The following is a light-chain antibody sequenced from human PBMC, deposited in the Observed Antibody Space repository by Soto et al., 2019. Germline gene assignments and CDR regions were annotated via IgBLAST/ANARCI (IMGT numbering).Light chain of an antibody. CDR3: QQYDNLPGYT. Sequence: DIQMTQSPSTLSTSVGDRVTITCRASQSISSWLAWYQQKPGKAPKLLIYDASNLEKGVPSRFRGGGSGTDFTFTISSLQPEDIATYYCQQYDNLPGYTFGQGTKLEIK. CDR2: DAS. V-gene: IGKV1-33*01. CDR1: QSISSW. J-gene: IGKJ2*01.